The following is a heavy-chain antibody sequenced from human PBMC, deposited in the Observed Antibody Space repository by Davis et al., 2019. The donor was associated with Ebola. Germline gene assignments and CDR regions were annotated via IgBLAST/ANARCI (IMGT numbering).Heavy chain of an antibody. CDR2: IIPIFGTA. D-gene: IGHD1-26*01. V-gene: IGHV1-69*13. J-gene: IGHJ6*02. Sequence: SVKVSCKVSGYTLTELSMHWVRQAPGQGLEWMGGIIPIFGTANYAQKFQGRVTITADESTSTAYMELRSLRSDDTAVYYCARDHEYSRSYGELYYYGMDVWGQGTTVSVSS. CDR3: ARDHEYSRSYGELYYYGMDV. CDR1: GYTLTELS.